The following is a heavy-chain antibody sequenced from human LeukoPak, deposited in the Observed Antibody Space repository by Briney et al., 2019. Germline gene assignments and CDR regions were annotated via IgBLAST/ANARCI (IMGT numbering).Heavy chain of an antibody. J-gene: IGHJ4*02. Sequence: ASVKVSCKASGYTFTSHGFSWVRQAPGQGLEWMGWINTYIGNTNYAQKFQGRVTVTTDTSTSTAYMELSSLRSEDTAVYYCARSASSGYYYQSDYWGQGTLVTVSS. V-gene: IGHV1-18*01. CDR3: ARSASSGYYYQSDY. D-gene: IGHD3-22*01. CDR1: GYTFTSHG. CDR2: INTYIGNT.